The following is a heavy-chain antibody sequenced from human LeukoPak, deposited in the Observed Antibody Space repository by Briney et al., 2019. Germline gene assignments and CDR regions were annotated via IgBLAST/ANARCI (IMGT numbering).Heavy chain of an antibody. CDR1: GYTFTNCG. CDR3: ARDLAAAAGMGGDFDY. CDR2: ISAYNGNT. J-gene: IGHJ4*02. D-gene: IGHD6-13*01. Sequence: ASVKVSCKASGYTFTNCGITWVRQAPGQGLEWMGWISAYNGNTKYAQKFQGRVTMTRDTSTSTVYMELSSLRSEDTAVYYCARDLAAAAGMGGDFDYWGQGTLVTVSS. V-gene: IGHV1-18*01.